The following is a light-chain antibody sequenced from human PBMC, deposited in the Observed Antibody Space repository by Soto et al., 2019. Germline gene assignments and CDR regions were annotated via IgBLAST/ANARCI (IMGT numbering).Light chain of an antibody. CDR3: QQYYSYPRT. CDR1: QGISSY. CDR2: AAS. V-gene: IGKV1-8*01. J-gene: IGKJ1*01. Sequence: AIRMTQSPSTLSASTEDRVTITCRASQGISSYLAWYQQKPGKAPKLLIYAASTFQSGVPSRFSGSGSGTDFTLTISCLQSEDFATYYCQQYYSYPRTFGQGTKVEIK.